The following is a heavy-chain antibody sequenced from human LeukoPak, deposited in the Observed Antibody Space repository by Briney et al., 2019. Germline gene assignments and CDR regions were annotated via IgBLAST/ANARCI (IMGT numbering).Heavy chain of an antibody. CDR2: IYYSGST. Sequence: PSETLSLTCTVSGGSVSSGSYYWSWIRQPPGKGLEWIGYIYYSGSTNYNPSLKSRVTISVDTSKNQFSLKLSSVTAADTAVYYCARAASDSYGMDVWGQGTTVTVSS. J-gene: IGHJ6*02. V-gene: IGHV4-61*01. CDR1: GGSVSSGSYY. CDR3: ARAASDSYGMDV.